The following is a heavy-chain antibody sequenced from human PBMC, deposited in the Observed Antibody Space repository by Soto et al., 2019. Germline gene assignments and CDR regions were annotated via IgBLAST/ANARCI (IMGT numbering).Heavy chain of an antibody. D-gene: IGHD3-10*01. CDR1: GGSISSYY. CDR2: IYYSGST. J-gene: IGHJ6*03. CDR3: ARGSGSGPPYMDV. Sequence: SETLSLTCTVSGGSISSYYWSWIRQPPGKGLEWIGYIYYSGSTNYNPSLKSRVTISVDTSKNQFSLKLSSVTAADTAVYYCARGSGSGPPYMDVWGKGTTVTVSS. V-gene: IGHV4-59*12.